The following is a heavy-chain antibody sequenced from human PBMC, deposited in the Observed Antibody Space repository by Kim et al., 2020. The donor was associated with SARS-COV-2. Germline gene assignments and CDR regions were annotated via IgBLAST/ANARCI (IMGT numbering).Heavy chain of an antibody. D-gene: IGHD3-3*01. Sequence: AQKFQGRVTMTRNTSISTAYMELSSLRSEDTAVYYCARVTFCGVIKAFDLWGQGTLVTVSS. CDR3: ARVTFCGVIKAFDL. J-gene: IGHJ5*02. V-gene: IGHV1-8*01.